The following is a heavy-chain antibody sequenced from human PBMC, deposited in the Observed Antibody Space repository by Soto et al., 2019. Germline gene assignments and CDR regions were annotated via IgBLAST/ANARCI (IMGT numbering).Heavy chain of an antibody. D-gene: IGHD3-16*01. CDR3: AMVDVYVTPSPQDV. J-gene: IGHJ6*02. V-gene: IGHV1-18*01. CDR2: INTYNGNT. Sequence: QVQLVQSRAEVKNPGASVKVSCKASGYSFTRYGIAWARQAPGQGLEWMGWINTYNGNTNYAQNLQGRVTLTTDTSTSTAYMELTRLRSNDTAIYYCAMVDVYVTPSPQDVWGQGTTVIVSS. CDR1: GYSFTRYG.